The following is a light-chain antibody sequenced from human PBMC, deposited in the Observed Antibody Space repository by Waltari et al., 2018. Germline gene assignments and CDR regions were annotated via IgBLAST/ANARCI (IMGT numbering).Light chain of an antibody. CDR3: QQYDDWLPIT. J-gene: IGKJ5*01. CDR2: GAS. CDR1: RSVHFN. Sequence: EIGMTQSPVTLSVSPGERVTLPCRTSRSVHFNLAWYQQKPGQAPRLLIYGASTGATAVPARFSGSGSGTEFTLTISSLQSEDFAVYYCQQYDDWLPITFGQGTRLDIK. V-gene: IGKV3-15*01.